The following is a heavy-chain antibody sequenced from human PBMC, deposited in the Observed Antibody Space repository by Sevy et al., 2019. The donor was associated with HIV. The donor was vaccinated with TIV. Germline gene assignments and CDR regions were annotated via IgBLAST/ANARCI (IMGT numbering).Heavy chain of an antibody. V-gene: IGHV4-4*07. CDR1: GGSISSYY. CDR2: IYTSGST. Sequence: SETLSLTCTVSGGSISSYYWSWIRQPAGKGLEWIGRIYTSGSTNYNPSLKSRVTMSVDTSTNQFSRKLSSVTAADSAVYYCARIGFCSSTSCYTFDYWGQGTLVTVSS. CDR3: ARIGFCSSTSCYTFDY. J-gene: IGHJ4*02. D-gene: IGHD2-2*02.